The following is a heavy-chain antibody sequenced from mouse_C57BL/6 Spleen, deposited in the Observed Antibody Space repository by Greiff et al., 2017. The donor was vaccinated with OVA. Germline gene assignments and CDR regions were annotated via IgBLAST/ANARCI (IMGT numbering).Heavy chain of an antibody. V-gene: IGHV10-1*01. CDR2: IRSKSNNYAT. CDR1: GFSFNTYA. J-gene: IGHJ4*01. CDR3: VSPTTVVATDYAMDY. D-gene: IGHD1-1*01. Sequence: DVMLVESGGGLVQPKGSLKLSCAASGFSFNTYAMNWVRQAPGKGLEWVARIRSKSNNYATYYADSVKDRFTISRDDSESTLYLQMNNLKTEDTAMYYCVSPTTVVATDYAMDYWGQGTSVTVSS.